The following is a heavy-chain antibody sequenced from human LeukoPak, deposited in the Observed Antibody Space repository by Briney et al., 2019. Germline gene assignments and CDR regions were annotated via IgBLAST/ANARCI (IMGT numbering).Heavy chain of an antibody. J-gene: IGHJ5*02. V-gene: IGHV4-59*01. Sequence: SETLSLTCTVSGGSISSYYWSWIRQPPGKGLEWIGYIYYSGSTNYNPSLKSRVTISVDTSKNQFSLKLSSVTAADTAVYYCARDVSGEKVGWFDPWGQGTLVTVSS. CDR2: IYYSGST. CDR3: ARDVSGEKVGWFDP. D-gene: IGHD3-10*01. CDR1: GGSISSYY.